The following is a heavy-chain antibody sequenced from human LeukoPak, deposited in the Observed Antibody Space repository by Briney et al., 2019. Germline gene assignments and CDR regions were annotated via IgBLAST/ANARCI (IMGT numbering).Heavy chain of an antibody. CDR1: GFTFTNYN. J-gene: IGHJ4*02. V-gene: IGHV3-48*02. Sequence: GGSLRLSCAAPGFTFTNYNMNWVRQVPGKGLEWVSYISLSGTTIYYADSVRGRFTLSRDNAKNSVYLQMNSLRDEDTAVYYCARDYGSHGEYFDYWGQGTLVTVSS. CDR2: ISLSGTTI. CDR3: ARDYGSHGEYFDY. D-gene: IGHD3-10*01.